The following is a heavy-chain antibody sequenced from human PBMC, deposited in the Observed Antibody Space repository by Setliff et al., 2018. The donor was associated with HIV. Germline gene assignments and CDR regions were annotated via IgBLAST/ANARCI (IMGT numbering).Heavy chain of an antibody. D-gene: IGHD6-19*01. V-gene: IGHV4-34*01. CDR3: ARGPRVFAAVVETPFAF. Sequence: PSETLSLTCAVYGGSFSGYYWTWVRQSPGKGLEWIGEIDHTGSAYYNPSLISRVTISVDTSKNRFSLKLSSVTAADTALYYCARGPRVFAAVVETPFAFWGQGTRVTVSS. CDR2: IDHTGSA. J-gene: IGHJ4*02. CDR1: GGSFSGYY.